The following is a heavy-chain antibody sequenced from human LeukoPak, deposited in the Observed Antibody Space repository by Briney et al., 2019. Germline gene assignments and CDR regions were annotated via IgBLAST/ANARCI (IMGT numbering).Heavy chain of an antibody. J-gene: IGHJ4*02. CDR3: ARVIAAAGTDY. D-gene: IGHD6-13*01. Sequence: ASVKVSCKASGYTFTSYGISWVRQAPGQGLEWMGWINPNSGGTNYAQKFQGRVTMTRDTSISTAYMELSRLRSDDTAVYYCARVIAAAGTDYWGQGTLVTVSS. CDR1: GYTFTSYG. CDR2: INPNSGGT. V-gene: IGHV1-2*02.